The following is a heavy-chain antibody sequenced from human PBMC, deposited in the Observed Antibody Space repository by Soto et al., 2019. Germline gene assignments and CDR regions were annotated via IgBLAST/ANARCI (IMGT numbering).Heavy chain of an antibody. J-gene: IGHJ5*01. D-gene: IGHD5-12*01. V-gene: IGHV3-30-3*01. CDR1: GFTFSGKS. CDR2: ISPDGSQI. CDR3: ATDLEETWLLNS. Sequence: PGGSLRLSCAASGFTFSGKSMHWVRQAPGKGLEWVALISPDGSQIFYADSVRGRFTISRDNSKNTAYLQMNSLRAEDTSLYLCATDLEETWLLNSRDQGTLVTVSS.